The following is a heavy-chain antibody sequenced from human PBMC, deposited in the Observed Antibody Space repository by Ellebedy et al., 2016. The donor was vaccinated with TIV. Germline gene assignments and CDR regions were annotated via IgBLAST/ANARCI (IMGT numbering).Heavy chain of an antibody. J-gene: IGHJ4*02. CDR3: GRESYGTDY. D-gene: IGHD3-10*01. CDR1: GFTFSSYG. Sequence: GESLKISCAASGFTFSSYGMHWVRQAPGKGLEWVSSISSSSSYIYYADSVKGRFTISRDNAKNSLYLQMNSLSAEDTAVYYCGRESYGTDYWGQGTLVTVSS. V-gene: IGHV3-21*01. CDR2: ISSSSSYI.